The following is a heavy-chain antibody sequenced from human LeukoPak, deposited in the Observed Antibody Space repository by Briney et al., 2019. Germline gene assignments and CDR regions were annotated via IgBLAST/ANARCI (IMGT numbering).Heavy chain of an antibody. CDR1: GFTFSSCA. D-gene: IGHD3-9*01. J-gene: IGHJ4*02. CDR2: ISSSGDSA. Sequence: PGGPLRLSCAASGFTFSSCATSGVRQAPGKGLEWVSLISSSGDSAYFADSVKGRFTISRDNSRNTLYLQMSSLRAEDTALYYCATPLRSFDSFFDCSGQGTLVTVSS. CDR3: ATPLRSFDSFFDC. V-gene: IGHV3-23*01.